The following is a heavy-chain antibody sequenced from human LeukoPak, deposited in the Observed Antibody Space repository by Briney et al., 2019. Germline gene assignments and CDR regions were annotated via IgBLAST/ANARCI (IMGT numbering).Heavy chain of an antibody. Sequence: GGSLRLSCAASGFTFSSYWMSWVRQAPGKGLEWVANIKQDGSEKYYVDSVKGRFTISRDNAKKSPYLEMNSLRAEDTAVYYCARGASGIQLWFFDPWGQGTLVTVSS. D-gene: IGHD5-18*01. V-gene: IGHV3-7*01. CDR2: IKQDGSEK. CDR1: GFTFSSYW. J-gene: IGHJ5*02. CDR3: ARGASGIQLWFFDP.